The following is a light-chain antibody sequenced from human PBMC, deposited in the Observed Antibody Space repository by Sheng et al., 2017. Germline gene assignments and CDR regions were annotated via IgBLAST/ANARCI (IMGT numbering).Light chain of an antibody. J-gene: IGLJ3*02. CDR3: LLNMGGGIWV. CDR2: PQT. CDR1: SGSVSTSHY. Sequence: QTVVTQEPSFSVSPGGTVTLTCGLSSGSVSTSHYPTLVPPDPTARLHVRSFTPQTLALLGSLIASLGSILGNKAALIITGAQADDESDYYCLLNMGGGIWVFGGGTKLTVL. V-gene: IGLV8-61*01.